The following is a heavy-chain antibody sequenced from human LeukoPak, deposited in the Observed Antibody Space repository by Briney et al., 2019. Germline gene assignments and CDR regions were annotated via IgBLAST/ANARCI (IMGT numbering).Heavy chain of an antibody. CDR3: AGGRGYSPGWWFDP. Sequence: ASVKVSCKASGGTFSSYAISWVRQAPGQGLEWMGGIIPIFGTANYAQKFQGRVTITADESTSTAYMELSSLRSEDTAVYYCAGGRGYSPGWWFDPWGQGTLVTVSS. J-gene: IGHJ5*02. CDR1: GGTFSSYA. CDR2: IIPIFGTA. V-gene: IGHV1-69*13. D-gene: IGHD5-18*01.